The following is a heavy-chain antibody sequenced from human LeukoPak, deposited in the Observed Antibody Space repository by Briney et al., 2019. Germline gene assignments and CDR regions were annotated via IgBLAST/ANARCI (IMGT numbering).Heavy chain of an antibody. V-gene: IGHV4-59*01. CDR1: GGSISSYY. CDR3: ARARVWYSSGWRAFDI. CDR2: IYYSGST. J-gene: IGHJ3*02. Sequence: SETLSLTCTVSGGSISSYYWSWIRQPPGKGLEWIGHIYYSGSTNYNPSLKSRVTISVDTSKNQFSLKLSSVTAADTAVYYCARARVWYSSGWRAFDIWGQGTMVTVSS. D-gene: IGHD6-19*01.